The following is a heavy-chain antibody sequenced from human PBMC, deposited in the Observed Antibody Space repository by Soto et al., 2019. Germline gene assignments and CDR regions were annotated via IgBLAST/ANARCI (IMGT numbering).Heavy chain of an antibody. Sequence: SETLSLTCTISGGSVSVYCWSWIRQSTGQGLEWIGYIYASGSPYYNPSLRSRVTISADTSKNQISLKLTSPTAADTAVYYCARGVGSSPPQYWGRGTLVTVSS. CDR1: GGSVSVYC. CDR2: IYASGSP. CDR3: ARGVGSSPPQY. J-gene: IGHJ4*02. V-gene: IGHV4-59*02. D-gene: IGHD1-26*01.